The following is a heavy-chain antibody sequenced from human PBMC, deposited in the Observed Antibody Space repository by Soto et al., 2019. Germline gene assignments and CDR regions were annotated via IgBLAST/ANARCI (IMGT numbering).Heavy chain of an antibody. CDR3: ARAGIGYCSSTSCLYHFDD. D-gene: IGHD2-2*03. J-gene: IGHJ4*01. V-gene: IGHV3-23*01. CDR1: GFTFSSYA. CDR2: ISGSGGST. Sequence: GGSLRLSCAASGFTFSSYAMTWVRQAPGKGLEWVSAISGSGGSTYYADSVKGRFAISRDNSKNTVSLQMNSLRVDDTAIYYCARAGIGYCSSTSCLYHFDDWRHGTVVTVSS.